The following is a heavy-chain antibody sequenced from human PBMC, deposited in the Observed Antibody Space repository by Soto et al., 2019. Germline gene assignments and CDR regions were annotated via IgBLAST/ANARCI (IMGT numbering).Heavy chain of an antibody. J-gene: IGHJ6*02. D-gene: IGHD3-10*01. V-gene: IGHV3-9*01. CDR3: AKDAITMVRGVISYYGMDV. CDR2: ISWDSGSI. CDR1: GFTFDDYA. Sequence: EVQLVESGGGLVQPGRSLRLSCAASGFTFDDYAMHWVRQAPGKGLEWVSGISWDSGSIGYADSVKGRFTISRDNAKNYLYQQMNSLRAEDTALYYCAKDAITMVRGVISYYGMDVWGQGTTVTVSS.